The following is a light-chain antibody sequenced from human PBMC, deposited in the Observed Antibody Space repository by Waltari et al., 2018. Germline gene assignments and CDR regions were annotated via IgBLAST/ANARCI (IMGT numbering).Light chain of an antibody. V-gene: IGKV1-39*01. CDR3: QQSYSTPRT. CDR2: TTS. Sequence: DNQMTQSPSSLSASVGDRVTITCRAGQSISNYLNWYQQKPGKAPKLLIYTTSNLQSGVPSRFSGSGSGTDFTLTITSLQPEDFATYYCQQSYSTPRTFGPGTTVDIK. J-gene: IGKJ3*01. CDR1: QSISNY.